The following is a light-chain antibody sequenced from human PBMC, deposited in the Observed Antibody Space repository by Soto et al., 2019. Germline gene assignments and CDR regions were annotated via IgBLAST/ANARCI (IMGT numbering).Light chain of an antibody. Sequence: DIQMTQSPSYLSASVGDRVTITCRASQGISNDLAWYQQKPGKVPKLLIYAASTLQSGVPSRFSGSGSGTEFTLTISSLQPEDVATYYCQKYNSAPRTFGQGTKVEIK. CDR2: AAS. CDR1: QGISND. CDR3: QKYNSAPRT. J-gene: IGKJ1*01. V-gene: IGKV1-27*01.